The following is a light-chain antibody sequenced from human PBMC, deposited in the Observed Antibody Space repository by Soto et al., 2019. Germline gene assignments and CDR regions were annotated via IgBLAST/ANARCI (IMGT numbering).Light chain of an antibody. V-gene: IGKV1-33*01. J-gene: IGKJ1*01. CDR1: QDINNY. Sequence: DIQMTQSPSSLSASAGDRVTITCQASQDINNYLNWYKQKPGKAPKLLIYDASNLETGVPAKFSGSGSGTDFTFTISSLQPEDFATYYCQQYANLPRTFGQGTKVDFK. CDR2: DAS. CDR3: QQYANLPRT.